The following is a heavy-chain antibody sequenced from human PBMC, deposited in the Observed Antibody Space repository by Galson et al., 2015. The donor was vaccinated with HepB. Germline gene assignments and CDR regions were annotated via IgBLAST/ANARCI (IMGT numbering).Heavy chain of an antibody. Sequence: QSGAEVKKPGESLRTSCKASGYTFTSYGISWVRQAPGQGLEWMGWISASNGNTNYAQKLQGRVTMTTDTSTSTAYMELRSLRSDDTAVYYCARDLGSGSCCSGGSLVDYWGQGTLVTVSS. D-gene: IGHD2-15*01. CDR1: GYTFTSYG. CDR3: ARDLGSGSCCSGGSLVDY. CDR2: ISASNGNT. J-gene: IGHJ4*02. V-gene: IGHV1-18*04.